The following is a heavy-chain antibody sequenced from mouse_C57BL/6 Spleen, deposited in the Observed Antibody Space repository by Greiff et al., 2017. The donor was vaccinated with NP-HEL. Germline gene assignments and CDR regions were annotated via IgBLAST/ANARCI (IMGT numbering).Heavy chain of an antibody. D-gene: IGHD4-1*01. CDR2: IDPSDSYT. CDR3: ARSELVWYFDV. V-gene: IGHV1-69*01. CDR1: GYTFTSYW. Sequence: QVQLQQPGAELVMPGASVKLSCKASGYTFTSYWMHWVKQRPGQGLEWIGEIDPSDSYTNYNQKFKGKSTLTVDKSSSTAYMQLSSLTSEDSAVYYCARSELVWYFDVWGTGTTVTVSS. J-gene: IGHJ1*03.